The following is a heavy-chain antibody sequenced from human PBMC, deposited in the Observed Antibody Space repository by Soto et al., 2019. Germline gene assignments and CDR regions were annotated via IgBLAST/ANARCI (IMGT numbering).Heavy chain of an antibody. CDR3: AAEYERGSRWFDP. V-gene: IGHV1-58*02. Sequence: QMQLVQSGPEVKKPGASVKVSCKASGFTVTSSAMQWVRQARGQRLEWIGWIVVGSGNTNYAQKFQERVTITRDMSTSTAYMELSSLRSEDTAVYYCAAEYERGSRWFDPWGQGTLVTVSS. CDR2: IVVGSGNT. D-gene: IGHD3-16*01. J-gene: IGHJ5*02. CDR1: GFTVTSSA.